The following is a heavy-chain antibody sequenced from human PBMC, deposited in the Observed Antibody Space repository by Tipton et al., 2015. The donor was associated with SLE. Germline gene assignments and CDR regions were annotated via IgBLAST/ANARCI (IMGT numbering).Heavy chain of an antibody. CDR1: GFTFSSYA. D-gene: IGHD5-24*01. CDR2: ISSSSSYT. J-gene: IGHJ4*02. Sequence: GSLRLSCAASGFTFSSYAMSWVRQAPGKGLEWVSYISSSSSYTNYADSVKGRFTISRDNAKNSLYLQMNSLRAEDTAVYYCARDEEMATMDYWGQGTLVTVSS. CDR3: ARDEEMATMDY. V-gene: IGHV3-11*05.